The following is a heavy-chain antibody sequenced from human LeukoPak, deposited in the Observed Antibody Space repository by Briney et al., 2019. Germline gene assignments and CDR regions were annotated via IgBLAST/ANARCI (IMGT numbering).Heavy chain of an antibody. CDR2: ISANGGET. D-gene: IGHD3-3*01. Sequence: PGGSLRLSCAASGFTFSIYAMNWVRQAPGKGLEWVSSISANGGETHYADSVEGRFTISRDNSKNTLYLQINNPRVEDTAVYYCAKRYYDFPLDYWGQGTLVTVSS. CDR3: AKRYYDFPLDY. J-gene: IGHJ4*02. V-gene: IGHV3-23*01. CDR1: GFTFSIYA.